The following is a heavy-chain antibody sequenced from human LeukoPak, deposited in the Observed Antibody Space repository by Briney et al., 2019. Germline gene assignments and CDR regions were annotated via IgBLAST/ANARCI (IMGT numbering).Heavy chain of an antibody. CDR1: GFTFSSYA. CDR3: ARVPEPSDAFDI. D-gene: IGHD1-14*01. Sequence: GGSLRLSCAASGFTFSSYAMSWVRQAPGKGLEWVSSISSSSSYIYYADSVKGRFTISRDNAKNSLYLQMNSLRAEDTAVYYCARVPEPSDAFDIWGQGTMVTVSS. CDR2: ISSSSSYI. J-gene: IGHJ3*02. V-gene: IGHV3-21*01.